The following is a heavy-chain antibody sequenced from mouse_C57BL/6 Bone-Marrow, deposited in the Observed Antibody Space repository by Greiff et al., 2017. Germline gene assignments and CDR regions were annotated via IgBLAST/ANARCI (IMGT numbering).Heavy chain of an antibody. CDR2: IYPRSGNT. Sequence: VKLVESGAELARPGASVKLSCKASGYTFTSYGISWVKQRTGQGLEWIGEIYPRSGNTYYNEKVKGKATLTADKSSSTAYMELRSLTSEDSAVYVCARSGYDYDWVAYWGQGTLVTVSA. D-gene: IGHD2-4*01. V-gene: IGHV1-81*01. J-gene: IGHJ3*01. CDR1: GYTFTSYG. CDR3: ARSGYDYDWVAY.